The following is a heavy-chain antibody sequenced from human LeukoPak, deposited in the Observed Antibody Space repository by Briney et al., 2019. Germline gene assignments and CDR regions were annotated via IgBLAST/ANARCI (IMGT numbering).Heavy chain of an antibody. D-gene: IGHD3-3*02. Sequence: PSQTLSLTCTVSGGSISSGSYYWSWIRQPAGKGLEWIGRIYTSGSTNYNPSLKSRVTISVDTSKNQFSLKLSSVTAADTAVYYCARLRRSRLAEFDYWGQGTLVTVSS. CDR3: ARLRRSRLAEFDY. J-gene: IGHJ4*02. CDR2: IYTSGST. CDR1: GGSISSGSYY. V-gene: IGHV4-61*02.